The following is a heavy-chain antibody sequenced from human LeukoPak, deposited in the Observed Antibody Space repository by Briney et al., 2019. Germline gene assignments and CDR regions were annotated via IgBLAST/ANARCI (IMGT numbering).Heavy chain of an antibody. V-gene: IGHV4-39*07. D-gene: IGHD3-3*01. CDR2: IYCSGST. CDR3: ARDFWSGYYAWFDP. Sequence: SETLSLTCTVSGGSISSSSYYWGWIRQPPGKGLEWIGSIYCSGSTYYNPSLKSRVTISIDTSKNQFSLKLSSVTAADTAVYYCARDFWSGYYAWFDPWGQGTLVTVSS. CDR1: GGSISSSSYY. J-gene: IGHJ5*02.